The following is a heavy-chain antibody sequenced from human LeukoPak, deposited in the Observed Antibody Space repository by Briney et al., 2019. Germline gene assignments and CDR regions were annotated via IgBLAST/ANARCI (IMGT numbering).Heavy chain of an antibody. D-gene: IGHD5-24*01. J-gene: IGHJ1*01. Sequence: ASVKVSCKASGYTFSGFYIHWVRQAPGQGLEWMGWINPNSGDTKYAQKFQGRVTVTRDTSISTVYMELTRLRSDDTAVYYCARDLRMATIIDHTQQWGQGTLVTVSS. CDR2: INPNSGDT. V-gene: IGHV1-2*02. CDR3: ARDLRMATIIDHTQQ. CDR1: GYTFSGFY.